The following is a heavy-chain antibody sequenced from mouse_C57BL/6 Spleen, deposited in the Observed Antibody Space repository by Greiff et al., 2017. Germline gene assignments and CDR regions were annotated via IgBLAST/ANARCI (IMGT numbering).Heavy chain of an antibody. CDR2: ISDGGSYT. Sequence: VKLMESGGGLVKPGGSLKLSCAASGFTFSSYAMSWVRQTPEKRLEWVATISDGGSYTYYPDNVKGRFTISRANTKNNLYLQMSQLKSEDTAMYYCSRASSYDNGSSHYAMDYWGQGTSVTVSS. J-gene: IGHJ4*01. V-gene: IGHV5-4*03. CDR1: GFTFSSYA. CDR3: SRASSYDNGSSHYAMDY. D-gene: IGHD1-1*01.